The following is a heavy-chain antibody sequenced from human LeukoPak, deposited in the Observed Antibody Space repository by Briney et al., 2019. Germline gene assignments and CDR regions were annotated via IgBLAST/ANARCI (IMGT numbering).Heavy chain of an antibody. CDR3: ARRSIAARRDY. V-gene: IGHV4-31*03. CDR2: IYYSGST. J-gene: IGHJ4*02. D-gene: IGHD6-6*01. Sequence: ASETLSLTCTVSGGSISSGGYYWSWIRQHPGKGLEWIGYIYYSGSTYYNPSLKSRVTISVDTSKNQFSLKLSSVTAADTAVYYCARRSIAARRDYWGQGTLVTVSS. CDR1: GGSISSGGYY.